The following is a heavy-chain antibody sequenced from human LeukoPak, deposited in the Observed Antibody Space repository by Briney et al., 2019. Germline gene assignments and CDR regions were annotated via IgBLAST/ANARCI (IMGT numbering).Heavy chain of an antibody. Sequence: ASVKVSCKASGYTFTGYYMHWVRQAPGQGLGWMGWINPNSGGTNYAQKFQGRVTMTRDTSISTAYMELSRLRSDDTAVYYCASYDSSGYGFDYWGQGTLVTVSS. CDR1: GYTFTGYY. D-gene: IGHD3-22*01. V-gene: IGHV1-2*02. CDR3: ASYDSSGYGFDY. CDR2: INPNSGGT. J-gene: IGHJ4*02.